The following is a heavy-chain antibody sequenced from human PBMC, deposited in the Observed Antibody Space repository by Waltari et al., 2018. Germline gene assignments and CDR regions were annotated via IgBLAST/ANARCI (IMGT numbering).Heavy chain of an antibody. J-gene: IGHJ4*02. CDR3: ASDAANDDYIWGSYPPRY. D-gene: IGHD3-16*02. Sequence: EVQLVESGGGLVQPGGSLRLSCAASGFTFSSYWMHWVRTAPGKGLVWVSRINSDGSSTSYADSVKGRFTISRDNAKNTLYLQMNSLRAEDTAVYYCASDAANDDYIWGSYPPRYWGQGTLVTVSS. CDR2: INSDGSST. V-gene: IGHV3-74*01. CDR1: GFTFSSYW.